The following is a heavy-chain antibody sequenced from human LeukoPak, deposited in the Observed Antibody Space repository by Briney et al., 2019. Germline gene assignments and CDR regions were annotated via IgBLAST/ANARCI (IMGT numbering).Heavy chain of an antibody. D-gene: IGHD4-17*01. J-gene: IGHJ3*02. CDR2: INPNSGGT. CDR3: AMYGDDVRGAFDI. V-gene: IGHV1-2*02. CDR1: GYTFTSYA. Sequence: ASVKVSCKASGYTFTSYAMNWVRQAPGQGLEWMGWINPNSGGTNYAQKFQGRVTMTRDTSISTAYMELSRLRSDDTAVYYCAMYGDDVRGAFDIWGQGTMATVSS.